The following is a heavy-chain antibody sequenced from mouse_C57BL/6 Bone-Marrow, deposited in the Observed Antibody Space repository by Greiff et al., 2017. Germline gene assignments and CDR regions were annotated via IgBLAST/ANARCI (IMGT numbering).Heavy chain of an antibody. V-gene: IGHV14-2*01. D-gene: IGHD2-1*01. Sequence: EVQLQQSGAELVKPGASVKLSCTASGFNIKDYYMHWVKQRTEQGLEWIGRIDPEDGETKYAPKLQGKATITADTSSNTAYLQLSSLASADTAVYYCAPLLCYRWFSYWGQGTLVTVSA. CDR1: GFNIKDYY. J-gene: IGHJ3*01. CDR3: APLLCYRWFSY. CDR2: IDPEDGET.